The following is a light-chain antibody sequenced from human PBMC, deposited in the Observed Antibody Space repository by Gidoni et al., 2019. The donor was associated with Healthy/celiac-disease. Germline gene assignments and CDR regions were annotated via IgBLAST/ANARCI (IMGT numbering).Light chain of an antibody. CDR3: MQALQTPIT. CDR2: LGS. Sequence: DSVMTQPPLSLPVTPGEPASISCRSSQSLLHRNGYNYLDWYLQKPGQSPQLLIYLGSNRASGVPDRFSGSGSGTDFTLKISRVEAEDVGVYYCMQALQTPITFXQXTRLEIK. CDR1: QSLLHRNGYNY. J-gene: IGKJ5*01. V-gene: IGKV2-28*01.